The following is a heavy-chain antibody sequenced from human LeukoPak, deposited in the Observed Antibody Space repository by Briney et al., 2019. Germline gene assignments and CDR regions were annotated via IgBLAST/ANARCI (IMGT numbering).Heavy chain of an antibody. J-gene: IGHJ4*02. CDR3: ARRGSHCSSGACYSGDY. Sequence: GGSLRLSCSASGFNFNDYGMSWVRQAPAKGLEWVATTSNAGSLTFFADAVKGRFTISRDNSKNMLYLQMSSLRAEDTALYYCARRGSHCSSGACYSGDYWGQGTLVTVSS. D-gene: IGHD2-15*01. CDR2: TSNAGSLT. CDR1: GFNFNDYG. V-gene: IGHV3-23*01.